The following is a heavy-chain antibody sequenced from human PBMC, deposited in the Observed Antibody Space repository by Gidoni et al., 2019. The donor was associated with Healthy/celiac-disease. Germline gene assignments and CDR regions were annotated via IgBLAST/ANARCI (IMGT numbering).Heavy chain of an antibody. CDR3: ARGYCSGGSCYEGAFDI. D-gene: IGHD2-15*01. J-gene: IGHJ3*02. Sequence: QVQLVESGGGVVQPGRSLRLSCAASGFTFSSYGMHWVRQAPGKGLEWVAVIWYDGSNKYYADSVKGRFTISRDNSKNTLYLQMNSLRAEDTAVYYCARGYCSGGSCYEGAFDIWGQGTMVTVSS. CDR2: IWYDGSNK. CDR1: GFTFSSYG. V-gene: IGHV3-33*01.